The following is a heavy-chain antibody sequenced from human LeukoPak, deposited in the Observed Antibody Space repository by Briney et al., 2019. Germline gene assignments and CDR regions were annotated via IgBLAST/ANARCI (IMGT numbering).Heavy chain of an antibody. CDR3: ARWYFDYMWGTHRYDYFDY. D-gene: IGHD3-16*02. CDR2: MNPDTGKT. CDR1: GYTFTSFD. J-gene: IGHJ4*02. Sequence: GASVKVSCATFGYTFTSFDINWVRQAPGQGLEWMGWMNPDTGKTGYAQKFQGRVTMTRNTSIGTAYMELSSLRSDDTAVYYCARWYFDYMWGTHRYDYFDYWGQGTLVTVSS. V-gene: IGHV1-8*01.